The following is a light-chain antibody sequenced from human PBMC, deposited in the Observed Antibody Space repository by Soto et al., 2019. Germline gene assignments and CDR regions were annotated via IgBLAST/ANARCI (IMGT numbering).Light chain of an antibody. Sequence: QSVVTQPPSASGTPGQWVTITCSGSRSNIGSDYVYWYQQLPGTAPKRRIYRNNQRPSGVPDRFSASKSGTSASLAISGLRSVDEADYYCVTWDDSLSGALFGGGTKLTVL. CDR2: RNN. CDR3: VTWDDSLSGAL. CDR1: RSNIGSDY. V-gene: IGLV1-47*01. J-gene: IGLJ2*01.